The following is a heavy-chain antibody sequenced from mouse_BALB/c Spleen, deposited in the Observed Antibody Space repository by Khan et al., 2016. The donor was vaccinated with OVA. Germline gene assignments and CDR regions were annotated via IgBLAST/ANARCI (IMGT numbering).Heavy chain of an antibody. J-gene: IGHJ4*01. Sequence: DLVKPGASVKLSCKASDYTFTSYWINWIKQRPGQGLEWIGHIAPGSGSSYYNEMFKGKATLTVDTSSSTAYIQLSSLSSEDSAVYFCAISNYYGRSLYAMDYWGQGASVTVSS. CDR1: DYTFTSYW. V-gene: IGHV1S41*01. CDR2: IAPGSGSS. D-gene: IGHD1-1*01. CDR3: AISNYYGRSLYAMDY.